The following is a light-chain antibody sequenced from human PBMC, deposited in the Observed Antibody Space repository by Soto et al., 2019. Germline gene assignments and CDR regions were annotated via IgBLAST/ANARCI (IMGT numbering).Light chain of an antibody. V-gene: IGKV2-24*01. J-gene: IGKJ2*01. CDR1: QSLLHRDGRTY. CDR3: MQASQFPPYT. CDR2: QVS. Sequence: DVVLTQTPLSSPVTLGQPASISCRSSQSLLHRDGRTYLSWLQQRPGQPPRLLIHQVSNRLSGVPDRFSGSGAETDFTLKITRVEADDVGVYYCMQASQFPPYTFGQGTKLEIE.